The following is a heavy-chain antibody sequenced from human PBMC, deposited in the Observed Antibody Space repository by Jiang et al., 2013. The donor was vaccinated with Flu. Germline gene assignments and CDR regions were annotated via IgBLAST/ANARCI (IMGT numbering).Heavy chain of an antibody. CDR3: ARKDGDF. V-gene: IGHV4-59*01. Sequence: GLVKPSETLSLTCTVSDVSISAFYWTWFRQAPGKGLVWIGYINKNGRTTYHPSLQSRITTSVDTSKNQLSLQLSAVTGADTAIYYCARKDGDFWGRGTEVTVSS. D-gene: IGHD2-15*01. CDR1: DVSISAFY. CDR2: INKNGRT. J-gene: IGHJ2*01.